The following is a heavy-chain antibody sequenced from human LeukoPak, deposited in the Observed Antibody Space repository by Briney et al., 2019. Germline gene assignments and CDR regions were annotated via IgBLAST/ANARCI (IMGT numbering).Heavy chain of an antibody. Sequence: GGSLRLSCAASGFTFSSYSMNWVRQAPGKGLEWVAVISHDGSNKYYADSVKGRFTISRDNSKNTLYLQMNSLRAEDTAVYYCAALYYFDYWGQGTLVTVSS. D-gene: IGHD2-15*01. V-gene: IGHV3-30*03. CDR2: ISHDGSNK. CDR1: GFTFSSYS. J-gene: IGHJ4*02. CDR3: AALYYFDY.